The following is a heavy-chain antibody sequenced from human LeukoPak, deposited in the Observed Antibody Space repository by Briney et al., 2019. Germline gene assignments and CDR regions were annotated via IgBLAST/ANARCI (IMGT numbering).Heavy chain of an antibody. CDR1: GFDFSSNW. Sequence: GGSLRLSCAASGFDFSSNWMHWVRHAPGQGLVWVSRIKGDGISTNYADSVKGRFTISRDNSKNTLYLQMNSLRAEDTAVYYCAREHRVGRWPKRDYYYGMDVWGQGTTVTVSS. CDR3: AREHRVGRWPKRDYYYGMDV. D-gene: IGHD5-24*01. J-gene: IGHJ6*02. CDR2: IKGDGIST. V-gene: IGHV3-74*01.